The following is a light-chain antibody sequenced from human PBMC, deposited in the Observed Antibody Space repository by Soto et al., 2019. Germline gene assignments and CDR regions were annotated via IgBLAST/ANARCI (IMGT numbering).Light chain of an antibody. CDR3: HQYNTYPLT. J-gene: IGKJ4*01. CDR2: DAS. CDR1: QSVRSW. Sequence: DIQMTQSPATLSASVGDRVTIACRASQSVRSWLAWYQQKPGKAPKLLIYDASRLKTGVPSRFSGRGSGTEFSHSIRSLQPEDFATYYCHQYNTYPLTFGGGTKVEIK. V-gene: IGKV1-5*01.